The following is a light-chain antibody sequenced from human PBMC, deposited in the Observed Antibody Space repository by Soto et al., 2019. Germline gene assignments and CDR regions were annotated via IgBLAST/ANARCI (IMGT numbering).Light chain of an antibody. Sequence: TVLTQSPGTLSLSPGEGSTLSCMASQSVRSTYLVWYQQEPGQAPRLLIYGTSSRATGIPGRFSASGSGTDFTLTITPLEPEDFAVYFCQQYANSPITFGQGTRLEIK. J-gene: IGKJ5*01. CDR1: QSVRSTY. CDR2: GTS. V-gene: IGKV3-20*01. CDR3: QQYANSPIT.